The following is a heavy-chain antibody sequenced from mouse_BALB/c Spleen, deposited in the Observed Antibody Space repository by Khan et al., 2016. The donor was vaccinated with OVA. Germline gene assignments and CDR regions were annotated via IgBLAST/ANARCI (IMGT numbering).Heavy chain of an antibody. CDR1: GYTFTSYY. Sequence: QVRLQQSGAELVKPGASVRLSCKASGYTFTSYYLYWVKQRPGQGLEWIGDINPSSGGTNFNEKFKSKATLTVDKSSSTAYIQLNSLTSEDSAVYYSTRSGYGSFAYWGQGTLVTVSA. D-gene: IGHD2-2*01. CDR2: INPSSGGT. CDR3: TRSGYGSFAY. V-gene: IGHV1S81*02. J-gene: IGHJ3*01.